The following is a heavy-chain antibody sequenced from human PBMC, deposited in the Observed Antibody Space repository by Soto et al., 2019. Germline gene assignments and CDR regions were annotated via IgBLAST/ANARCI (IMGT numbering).Heavy chain of an antibody. CDR1: GYTFTGYY. J-gene: IGHJ3*02. CDR2: INPNSGGT. V-gene: IGHV1-2*04. Sequence: ASVKVSFKASGYTFTGYYMHWVRQAPGQGLEWMGWINPNSGGTNYAQKFQGWVTMTRDTSISTAYMELSRLRSDDTAVYYCAREGYCSGGSCSWAYDAFDIWGQGTMDTVSS. D-gene: IGHD2-15*01. CDR3: AREGYCSGGSCSWAYDAFDI.